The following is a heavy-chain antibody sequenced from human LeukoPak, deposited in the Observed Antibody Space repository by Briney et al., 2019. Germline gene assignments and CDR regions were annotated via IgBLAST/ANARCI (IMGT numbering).Heavy chain of an antibody. CDR2: ISWNSGSI. D-gene: IGHD3-3*01. Sequence: PGRSLRLSCAASGFTFDDYAMHWVRQAPGKGLEWDSGISWNSGSIGYADSVKGRFTISSDNAKNSLYLQMNSLRAEDTALYYCAKDAYYDFWSGRYYVYWGQGTLVTVSS. J-gene: IGHJ4*02. V-gene: IGHV3-9*01. CDR3: AKDAYYDFWSGRYYVY. CDR1: GFTFDDYA.